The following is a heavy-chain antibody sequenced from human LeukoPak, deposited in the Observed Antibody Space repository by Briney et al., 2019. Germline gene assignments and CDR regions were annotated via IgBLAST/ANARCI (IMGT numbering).Heavy chain of an antibody. CDR2: IKGKTDGGTT. CDR1: GFPFNNAW. D-gene: IGHD3-10*01. J-gene: IGHJ4*02. Sequence: GGSLRLSCAASGFPFNNAWMSWARQAPGKGLEWVGRIKGKTDGGTTDYAAPVKGRFTISRDDSKNTLYLQMNSLKTEDTAIYYCSTLYGSGSRYKNYFDYWGQGALVTVSS. CDR3: STLYGSGSRYKNYFDY. V-gene: IGHV3-15*01.